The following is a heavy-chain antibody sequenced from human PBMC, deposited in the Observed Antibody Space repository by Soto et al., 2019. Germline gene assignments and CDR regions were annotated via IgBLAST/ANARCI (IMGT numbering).Heavy chain of an antibody. CDR3: AWGLRFLEWNGMDV. J-gene: IGHJ6*02. V-gene: IGHV4-4*02. CDR1: GGSISSSNW. Sequence: QVQLQESGPGLVKPSGTLSLTCAVSGGSISSSNWWSWVRQPPGKGLEWIGEIYHSGSTNYNPSLKSRGTISVDKSKNQFSLKLSCVTAAGTAVYYCAWGLRFLEWNGMDVWGQGTTVTVSS. D-gene: IGHD3-3*01. CDR2: IYHSGST.